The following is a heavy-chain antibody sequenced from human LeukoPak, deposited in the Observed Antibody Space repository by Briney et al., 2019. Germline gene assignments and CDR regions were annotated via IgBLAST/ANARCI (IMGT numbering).Heavy chain of an antibody. CDR3: ARDRGTKYYFDY. V-gene: IGHV3-7*01. D-gene: IGHD1-26*01. Sequence: PGGSLRLSCAASGFTFSSYWMSWVRQAPGKGLEWVANIKYDGSEKYYVDSVKGRFAISRDNAKDSLYLQMNSLRAEDTAVYYCARDRGTKYYFDYWGQGTLVTASS. CDR2: IKYDGSEK. CDR1: GFTFSSYW. J-gene: IGHJ4*02.